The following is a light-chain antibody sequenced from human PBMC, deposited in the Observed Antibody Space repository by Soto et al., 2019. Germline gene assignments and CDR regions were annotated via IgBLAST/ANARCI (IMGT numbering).Light chain of an antibody. CDR3: QQRSNSPLYT. CDR2: DTS. CDR1: QRGSSY. J-gene: IGKJ2*01. V-gene: IGKV3-11*01. Sequence: EIVLTQSTATLSLSPGERATLSCRASQRGSSYLAWYQQKPGQAPRLLVYDTSNRATGIPARFSGSGSGTDFTLTISSLGPEDVAVYYWQQRSNSPLYTFGQGTKLEIK.